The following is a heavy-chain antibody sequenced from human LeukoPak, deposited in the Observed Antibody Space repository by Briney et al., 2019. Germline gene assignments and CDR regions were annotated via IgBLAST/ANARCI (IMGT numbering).Heavy chain of an antibody. D-gene: IGHD3-22*01. CDR1: GFTFSSYG. V-gene: IGHV3-33*06. CDR2: IWYDGSNK. Sequence: GGSLRLSCAASGFTFSSYGMHWVRQAPGKGLEWVAVIWYDGSNKYYADSVKGRFTISRDNSMNTLYLQMNSLRAEDTAVYYCAKGVYYYDSSGHDYWGQGTLVTVSS. CDR3: AKGVYYYDSSGHDY. J-gene: IGHJ4*02.